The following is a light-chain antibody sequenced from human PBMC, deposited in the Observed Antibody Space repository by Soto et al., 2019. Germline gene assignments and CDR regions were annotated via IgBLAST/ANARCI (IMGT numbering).Light chain of an antibody. V-gene: IGLV1-51*01. J-gene: IGLJ2*01. Sequence: QSVLTQPPSVSAAPGQKVTISCSGRTSNIGNNYVSWYQHLPGTAPKLLIYDNNRRPSGIPDRLSGSKSGTSATLGITGLQTGDEADYYCGTWDSSLSSVVLGGGTKLTVL. CDR2: DNN. CDR1: TSNIGNNY. CDR3: GTWDSSLSSVV.